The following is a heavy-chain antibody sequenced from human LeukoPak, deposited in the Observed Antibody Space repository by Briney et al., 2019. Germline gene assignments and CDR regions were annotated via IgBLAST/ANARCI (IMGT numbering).Heavy chain of an antibody. J-gene: IGHJ4*02. CDR1: NASISSSSYY. D-gene: IGHD1-26*01. CDR2: IYYSGST. V-gene: IGHV4-39*01. Sequence: SETLSLTCTVSNASISSSSYYWGWIRQPPGKGLEWIGSIYYSGSTYYNPSLKSRVTISVDTSKNQFSLKLSSVTAADTAVYYCARLGGNYLSYYDYWGQGTLVTVSS. CDR3: ARLGGNYLSYYDY.